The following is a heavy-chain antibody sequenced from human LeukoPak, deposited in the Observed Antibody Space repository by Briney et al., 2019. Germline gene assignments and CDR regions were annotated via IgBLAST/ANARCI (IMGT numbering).Heavy chain of an antibody. CDR3: ARDLEEYNNYGEMAI. D-gene: IGHD5-24*01. CDR1: GFTLSSYT. J-gene: IGHJ4*02. Sequence: GGSLRLSCAVSGFTLSSYTMNWVRQAPGKGLEWVSTISTSSSYKYYADSVKGRFTISRDNAKNSRYLQMNSLRAEDTAIYYCARDLEEYNNYGEMAIWGQGALVTVSS. V-gene: IGHV3-21*01. CDR2: ISTSSSYK.